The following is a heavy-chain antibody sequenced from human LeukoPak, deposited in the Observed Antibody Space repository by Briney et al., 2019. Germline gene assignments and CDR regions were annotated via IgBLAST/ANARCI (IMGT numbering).Heavy chain of an antibody. J-gene: IGHJ4*02. Sequence: GGSLRLSCAASGFTFSSYWMSWVRQAPGKGLEWVANIKQDGSEKYYVDPVKGRFTTSRDNAKNSLYLQMNSLRAEDTAVYYCARDQAASQVYYFDYWGQGTLVTVSS. V-gene: IGHV3-7*01. CDR3: ARDQAASQVYYFDY. CDR2: IKQDGSEK. D-gene: IGHD2-15*01. CDR1: GFTFSSYW.